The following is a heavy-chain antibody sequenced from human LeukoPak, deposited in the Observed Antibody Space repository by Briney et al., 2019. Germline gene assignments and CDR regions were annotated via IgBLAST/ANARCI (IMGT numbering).Heavy chain of an antibody. J-gene: IGHJ6*03. CDR3: ARHGGGWSFHYYYYMDV. V-gene: IGHV4-34*01. Sequence: PSETLSLTCAVYGGSFSSYYWSWIRQPPGKGLEWIGEINHSGSTNYNPSLKSRVTISVDTSKNQFSLKLSSVTAADTAVYYCARHGGGWSFHYYYYMDVWGKGTTVTISS. CDR2: INHSGST. D-gene: IGHD3-3*01. CDR1: GGSFSSYY.